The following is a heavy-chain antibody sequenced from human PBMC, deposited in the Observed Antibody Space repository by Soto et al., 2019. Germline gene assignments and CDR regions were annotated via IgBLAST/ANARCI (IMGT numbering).Heavy chain of an antibody. V-gene: IGHV1-46*03. CDR1: GYTFTSYY. J-gene: IGHJ5*02. D-gene: IGHD3-9*01. Sequence: ASVKVSCKASGYTFTSYYMHWVRQAPGQGLEWMGIINPSGGSTSYAQKFQGRVTMTRDTSTSTVYMELSSLRSEDTAVYYCARGGYDTLTENWFDPWGQGTLVTVSS. CDR2: INPSGGST. CDR3: ARGGYDTLTENWFDP.